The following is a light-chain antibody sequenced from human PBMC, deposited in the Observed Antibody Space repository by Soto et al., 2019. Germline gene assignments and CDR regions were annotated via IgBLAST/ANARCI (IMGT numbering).Light chain of an antibody. V-gene: IGKV3-20*01. CDR3: HQFGYSPRT. CDR2: ATS. Sequence: EIVLTQSPGTLSLSPGERATLSCMASQSVTSSYLAWYQQKPGQAPRLLIYATSRRATGIPDRFSGSGSGTDFTLAISRLEPEDFAVYYCHQFGYSPRTCGQGTKVDIK. J-gene: IGKJ1*01. CDR1: QSVTSSY.